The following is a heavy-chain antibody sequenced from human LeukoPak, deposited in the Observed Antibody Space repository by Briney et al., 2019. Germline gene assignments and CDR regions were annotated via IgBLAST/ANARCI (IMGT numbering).Heavy chain of an antibody. CDR1: GFTFSSYA. V-gene: IGHV3-30-3*01. CDR3: ARDDKYSGYDSDY. J-gene: IGHJ4*02. CDR2: ISYDGSNK. D-gene: IGHD5-12*01. Sequence: PGGSLRLSCAASGFTFSSYATHWVRQAPGKGLEWVAVISYDGSNKYYADSVKGRLTISRDNSKNTLYLQMNSLRAEDTAVYYCARDDKYSGYDSDYWGQGTLVTVSS.